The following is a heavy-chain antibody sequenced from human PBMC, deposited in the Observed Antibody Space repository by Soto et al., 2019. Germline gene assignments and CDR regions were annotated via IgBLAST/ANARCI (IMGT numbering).Heavy chain of an antibody. J-gene: IGHJ6*02. CDR3: ARLKSAAAGMDV. Sequence: SVTLSLTCALHILSFSGFYWSWIRQPPGKGLEWIGEINHSGSTNYNPSLKSRVTISVDTSKNQFSLKLSSVTAADTAVYYCARLKSAAAGMDVWGQGTTVT. CDR2: INHSGST. D-gene: IGHD6-13*01. V-gene: IGHV4-34*01. CDR1: ILSFSGFY.